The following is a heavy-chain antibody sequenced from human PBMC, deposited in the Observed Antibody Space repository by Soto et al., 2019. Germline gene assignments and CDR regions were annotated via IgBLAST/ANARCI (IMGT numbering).Heavy chain of an antibody. D-gene: IGHD5-18*01. CDR2: IYYSGST. V-gene: IGHV4-61*01. Sequence: PSETLSLTCTVSGGSVSSGSYYWSWIRQPPGKGLEWIGYIYYSGSTNYNPSLKSRVTISVDTSKNQFSLKLSSVTAADTAVYYCARAPEAMVRLNWFDPWGQGTLVTVSS. CDR1: GGSVSSGSYY. J-gene: IGHJ5*02. CDR3: ARAPEAMVRLNWFDP.